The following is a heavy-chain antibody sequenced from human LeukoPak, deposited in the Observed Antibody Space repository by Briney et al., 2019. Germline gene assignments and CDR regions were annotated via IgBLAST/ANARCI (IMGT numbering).Heavy chain of an antibody. D-gene: IGHD3-22*01. J-gene: IGHJ5*02. CDR1: GYTFTGYY. V-gene: IGHV1-2*02. CDR3: ARESRRPYYYDSSGNNWFDP. CDR2: INPNSGGT. Sequence: GASVKVSCKASGYTFTGYYMHWVQQAPGQGLEWMGWINPNSGGTNYAQKFQGRVTMTRDTSISTAYMELSRLRSDDTAVYYCARESRRPYYYDSSGNNWFDPWGQGTLVTVSS.